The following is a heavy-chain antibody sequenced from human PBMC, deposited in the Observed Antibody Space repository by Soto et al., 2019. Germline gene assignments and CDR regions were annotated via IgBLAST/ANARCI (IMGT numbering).Heavy chain of an antibody. D-gene: IGHD2-15*01. V-gene: IGHV4-39*01. CDR1: GYSVSSSDYY. CDR3: APLSVSLSGPYGINV. CDR2: MLYSGLT. J-gene: IGHJ6*02. Sequence: SENLSLTCSVSGYSVSSSDYYWAWIRQPPGKGLEWIGSMLYSGLTYYNPSLKSRVTLSVDTSKNQFSVRLNSVTASDTAVYYCAPLSVSLSGPYGINVWGQGTTVTVSS.